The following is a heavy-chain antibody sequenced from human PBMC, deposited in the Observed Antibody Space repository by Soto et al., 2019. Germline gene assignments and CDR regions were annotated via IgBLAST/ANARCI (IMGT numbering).Heavy chain of an antibody. D-gene: IGHD3-10*01. CDR3: ARLLPGGSGTYYNDS. J-gene: IGHJ4*02. CDR2: IDHSGNT. Sequence: QVQLQQWGAGLLKPSETLSLTCTVYGGSFSGYYWSWVRQPPGKGLGWIGEIDHSGNTNYNPSLESRATISAVTSKNQFSLKLTSVPAADTAVYYCARLLPGGSGTYYNDSWGQGTLVTVSS. CDR1: GGSFSGYY. V-gene: IGHV4-34*01.